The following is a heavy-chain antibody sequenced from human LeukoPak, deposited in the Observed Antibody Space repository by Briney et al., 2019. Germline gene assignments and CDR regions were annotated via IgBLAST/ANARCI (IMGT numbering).Heavy chain of an antibody. CDR3: AKDLIAVAGTSAFDI. D-gene: IGHD6-19*01. J-gene: IGHJ3*02. CDR1: GGSISSYY. CDR2: IYYSGST. Sequence: PSETLSLTCTVSGGSISSYYWSWIRQPPGKGLEWIGYIYYSGSTNYNPSLKSRVTISVDTSKNQFSLKLSSVTAADTAVYYCAKDLIAVAGTSAFDIWGQGTMVTVSS. V-gene: IGHV4-59*01.